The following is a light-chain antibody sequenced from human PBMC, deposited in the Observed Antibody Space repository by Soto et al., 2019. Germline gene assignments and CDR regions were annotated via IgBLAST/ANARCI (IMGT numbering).Light chain of an antibody. Sequence: QSVLTQPRSVSGSPGQSITISCTGTSSDVGGYNYVSWYRQHPGKAPKLMIYDVSKRPSGVPDRFSGSKSGNTASLTISGLQAEDEADYYCCSYAGSYTHYDFGTGTKVTVL. V-gene: IGLV2-11*01. CDR2: DVS. CDR1: SSDVGGYNY. CDR3: CSYAGSYTHYD. J-gene: IGLJ1*01.